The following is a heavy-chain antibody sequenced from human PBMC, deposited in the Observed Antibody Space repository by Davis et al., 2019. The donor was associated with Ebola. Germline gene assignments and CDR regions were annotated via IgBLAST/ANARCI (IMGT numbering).Heavy chain of an antibody. CDR2: INHSGST. CDR1: GGSFSGYS. CDR3: ARECAVVDIVVAPGGWFDP. D-gene: IGHD2-2*01. V-gene: IGHV4-34*01. J-gene: IGHJ5*02. Sequence: SETLSLTCAVYGGSFSGYSWSWIRQPPGKGLEWIGEINHSGSTNYNPSLKSRVTISVDTSKNQFSLKLSSVTAADTAVYYCARECAVVDIVVAPGGWFDPWGQGTLVTVSS.